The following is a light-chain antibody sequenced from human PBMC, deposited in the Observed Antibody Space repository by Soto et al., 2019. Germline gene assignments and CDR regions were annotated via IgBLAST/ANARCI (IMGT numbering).Light chain of an antibody. CDR2: DAS. Sequence: DIPMTQSPSTLSAFVGDRVTITCRASQSISSRLAWYQQKPGKAPKFLIYDASSLESGVPSRFSGSGSGTQFTLTISSLQPDDSATYYCQQFNSYPLTFGGGTKVEIK. J-gene: IGKJ4*01. CDR1: QSISSR. CDR3: QQFNSYPLT. V-gene: IGKV1-5*01.